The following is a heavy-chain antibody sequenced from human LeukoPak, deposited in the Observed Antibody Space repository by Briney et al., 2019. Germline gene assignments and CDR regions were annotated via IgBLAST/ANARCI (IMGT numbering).Heavy chain of an antibody. J-gene: IGHJ4*02. V-gene: IGHV3-33*01. Sequence: GGSLRLSCAASGFTFSSYGMHWVRQAPGKGLEWVAVIWYDGSNKYYADSVKGRFTISRDNSKNTLYLQMNSLRAEDTAVYYCARDPGYCSGGSCCYFDYWGQGTLVTVSS. D-gene: IGHD2-15*01. CDR1: GFTFSSYG. CDR3: ARDPGYCSGGSCCYFDY. CDR2: IWYDGSNK.